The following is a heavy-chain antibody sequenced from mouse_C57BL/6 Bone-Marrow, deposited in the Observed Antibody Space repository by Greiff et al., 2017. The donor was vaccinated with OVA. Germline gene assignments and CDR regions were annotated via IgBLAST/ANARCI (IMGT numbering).Heavy chain of an antibody. CDR2: IYPRSGNT. D-gene: IGHD2-3*01. CDR1: GYTFTSYG. V-gene: IGHV1-81*01. J-gene: IGHJ3*01. CDR3: ARASYDGYSAAY. Sequence: VQLQQSGAELARPGASVKLSCKASGYTFTSYGISWVKQRTGQGLEWIGEIYPRSGNTYYNEKFKGKATLTADKSSSTAYMELRSLTSDDSAVYFCARASYDGYSAAYWGQGTLVTVSA.